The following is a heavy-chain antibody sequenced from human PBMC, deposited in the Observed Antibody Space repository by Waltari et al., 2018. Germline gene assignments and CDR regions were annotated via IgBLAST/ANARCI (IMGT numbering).Heavy chain of an antibody. J-gene: IGHJ6*03. CDR2: IYHSGST. CDR3: ARDRTRAAAGLKGYYYMDV. V-gene: IGHV4-38-2*02. CDR1: GYSISSGYY. D-gene: IGHD6-13*01. Sequence: QVQLQESGPGLVKPSETLSLTCAVSGYSISSGYYWGWIRQPPGKGLEWIGSIYHSGSTYYNPSRKSRVTISVDTSKNQFSLKLSAVTAADTAVYYCARDRTRAAAGLKGYYYMDVWGKGTTVTVSS.